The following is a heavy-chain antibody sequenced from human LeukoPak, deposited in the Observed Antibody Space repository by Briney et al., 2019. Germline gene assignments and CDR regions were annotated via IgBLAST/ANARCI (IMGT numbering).Heavy chain of an antibody. CDR2: ISNDGSNK. V-gene: IGHV3-30*18. CDR1: GFTFSSYG. CDR3: AKDFYDGSGSYVNWFDP. D-gene: IGHD3-10*01. Sequence: PGGSLRLSCAASGFTFSSYGMHWVRQAPGKGLEWVAVISNDGSNKYYADSVKGRFTISRDNSKNTLYLQMNSLRAEDTAVYYCAKDFYDGSGSYVNWFDPWGQGTLVTVSS. J-gene: IGHJ5*02.